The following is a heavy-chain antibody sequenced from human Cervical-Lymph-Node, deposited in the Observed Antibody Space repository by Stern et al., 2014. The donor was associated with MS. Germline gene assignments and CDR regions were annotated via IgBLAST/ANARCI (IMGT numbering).Heavy chain of an antibody. D-gene: IGHD5-12*01. J-gene: IGHJ4*02. V-gene: IGHV5-51*03. Sequence: EVQLLESGAEVKKPGESLKISCEASGYLFDDYWIGWVRQMSGRGLELVAIIFPRDSNTRYSPSVQGQVTISADKSISTAYLQWSSLKASDPAMYYCARSPATPSGYDRFDYWGQGALVTVSS. CDR2: IFPRDSNT. CDR1: GYLFDDYW. CDR3: ARSPATPSGYDRFDY.